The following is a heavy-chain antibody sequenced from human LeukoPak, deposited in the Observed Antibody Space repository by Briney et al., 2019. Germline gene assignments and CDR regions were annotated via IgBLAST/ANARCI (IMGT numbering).Heavy chain of an antibody. Sequence: GGSLRLSCAASGFTFSSYWMSWVRQAPGKGLEWVANIKQDGSEKYYVDSVKGRFTISRDNSKNSLYLQMNSLRAEDTALYYCAKDGWNSSSGRDQNYYYYYYMDVWGKGTTVTVSS. CDR1: GFTFSSYW. V-gene: IGHV3-7*03. J-gene: IGHJ6*03. CDR3: AKDGWNSSSGRDQNYYYYYYMDV. D-gene: IGHD6-13*01. CDR2: IKQDGSEK.